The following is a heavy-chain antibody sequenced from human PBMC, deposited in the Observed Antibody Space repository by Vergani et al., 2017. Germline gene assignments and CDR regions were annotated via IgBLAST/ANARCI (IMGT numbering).Heavy chain of an antibody. CDR1: GGTFSSYA. D-gene: IGHD3-9*01. CDR2: IIPIFGTA. CDR3: AREIYDMLTGFRRGGFDY. Sequence: QVQLVQSGAEVKKPGSSVKVSCKASGGTFSSYAISWVRQAPGQGLEWMGRIIPIFGTANYAQKFQGRVTITADESTSTAYMELSSLRSEDTAVYYCAREIYDMLTGFRRGGFDYWGQGTLVTVSS. V-gene: IGHV1-69*18. J-gene: IGHJ4*02.